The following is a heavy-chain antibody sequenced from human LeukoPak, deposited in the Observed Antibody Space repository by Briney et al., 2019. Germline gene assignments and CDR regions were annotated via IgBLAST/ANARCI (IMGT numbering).Heavy chain of an antibody. CDR2: IYYSGST. CDR1: GGSISSYY. J-gene: IGHJ4*02. D-gene: IGHD6-19*01. Sequence: SETLSLTCTVSGGSISSYYWSWIRQPPGKGLEWIGYIYYSGSTNYNPSLKSRVTISVDTSKNQFSLKLSSVTAADTAVYYCARHRQWLVGYFDYWGQGTLVTASS. V-gene: IGHV4-59*08. CDR3: ARHRQWLVGYFDY.